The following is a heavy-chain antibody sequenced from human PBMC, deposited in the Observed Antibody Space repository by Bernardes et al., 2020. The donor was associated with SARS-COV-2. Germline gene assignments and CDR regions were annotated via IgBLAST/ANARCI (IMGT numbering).Heavy chain of an antibody. D-gene: IGHD2-2*01. CDR2: IKSKTDGGTT. Sequence: GGSLRLSCAASGFTFSNAWMSWVRQAPGKGLEWVGRIKSKTDGGTTDYAAPVKGRLTISRDNSKNTLYLQMNSLKTEDTAVYYCTTEEVVIPAALDYWGQGTLVTVSS. CDR3: TTEEVVIPAALDY. J-gene: IGHJ4*02. V-gene: IGHV3-15*01. CDR1: GFTFSNAW.